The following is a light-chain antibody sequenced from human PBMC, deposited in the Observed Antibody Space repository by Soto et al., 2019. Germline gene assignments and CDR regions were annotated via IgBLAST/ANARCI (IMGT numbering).Light chain of an antibody. CDR2: DNN. CDR1: SANIGNDY. Sequence: QSVLTQPPSVSAAPGQTVTISCSGSSANIGNDYVSWYQHVPGTAPKLLIYDNNKRPSEIPDRFSGSKSGTSATLGITGLQTGDEADDYCATWDHSLSAGVFGGGTKVTVL. CDR3: ATWDHSLSAGV. V-gene: IGLV1-51*01. J-gene: IGLJ3*02.